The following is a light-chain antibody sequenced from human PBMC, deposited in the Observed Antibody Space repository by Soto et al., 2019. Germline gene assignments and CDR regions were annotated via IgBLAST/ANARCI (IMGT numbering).Light chain of an antibody. CDR3: QQYGSSPWT. J-gene: IGKJ1*01. V-gene: IGKV3-20*01. Sequence: EIVLTQSPGTRSLSPGERATLSCRASQSVSSSYLAWYQQKPGQAPRPLIYGASSRAIGIPDRFSGSGSGKDFTLTISGLEPEDFAVYYCQQYGSSPWTFGQGTKGEI. CDR2: GAS. CDR1: QSVSSSY.